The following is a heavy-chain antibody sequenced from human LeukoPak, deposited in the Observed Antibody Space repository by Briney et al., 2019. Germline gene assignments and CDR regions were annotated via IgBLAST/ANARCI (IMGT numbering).Heavy chain of an antibody. CDR2: ISTSGST. V-gene: IGHV4-4*09. D-gene: IGHD4-23*01. Sequence: SETLSLTCTVSGGSIISYYWSWIRQPPGKGKEWIGYISTSGSTHSNPSLKSRVTISVDTSKNHFSLTLSSVTAADTAVYYCARLHGGKGQYYFDYWGQGTLVNVSS. CDR1: GGSIISYY. J-gene: IGHJ4*02. CDR3: ARLHGGKGQYYFDY.